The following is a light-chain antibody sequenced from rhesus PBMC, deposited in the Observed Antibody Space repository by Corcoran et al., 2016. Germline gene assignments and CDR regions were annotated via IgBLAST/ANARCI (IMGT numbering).Light chain of an antibody. J-gene: IGKJ2*01. CDR2: KAS. CDR1: ENVNNY. CDR3: QHNYGTPYS. Sequence: DIQMTQSPSSLSASVGDRVTIPCRASENVNNYLNWYQQKPGKAPNLLINKASTLESGVPARFSGSGSGTDYTFTISSLQSEDVATYYCQHNYGTPYSFGQGTKVEIK. V-gene: IGKV1-74*01.